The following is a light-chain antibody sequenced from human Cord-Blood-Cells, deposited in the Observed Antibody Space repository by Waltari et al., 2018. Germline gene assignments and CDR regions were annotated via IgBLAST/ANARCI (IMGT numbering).Light chain of an antibody. CDR2: DVS. CDR1: SSDVGGYNY. J-gene: IGLJ1*01. V-gene: IGLV2-14*01. CDR3: SSYTSSSTLYV. Sequence: QSALTQPASVSGSPGQSITISCTGTSSDVGGYNYFSWYQQHPGKAPKLMIYDVSKRPSGVANRFSGSKSGNTASLTISGLQAEDEADYYCSSYTSSSTLYVFGTGTKVTVL.